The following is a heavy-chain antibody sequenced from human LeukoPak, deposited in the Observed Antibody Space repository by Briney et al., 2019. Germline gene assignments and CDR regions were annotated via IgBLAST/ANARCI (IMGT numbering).Heavy chain of an antibody. CDR2: IIPIFGTA. CDR1: GGTFSSYA. Sequence: SVTVSCKASGGTFSSYAISWVRQAPGPGLEWTGGIIPIFGTANYAQQFQPRVTITADESSSTAYMGLSSLRSEDTAVYYCARSRYCSSTSCYEIFYSGYDWGQGTLVTVSS. V-gene: IGHV1-69*13. CDR3: ARSRYCSSTSCYEIFYSGYD. D-gene: IGHD2-2*01. J-gene: IGHJ4*02.